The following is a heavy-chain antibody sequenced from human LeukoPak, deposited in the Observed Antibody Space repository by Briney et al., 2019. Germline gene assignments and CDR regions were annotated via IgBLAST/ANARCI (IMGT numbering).Heavy chain of an antibody. CDR2: ISYSGST. J-gene: IGHJ5*02. CDR1: GGSISPYY. D-gene: IGHD6-19*01. V-gene: IGHV4-59*01. CDR3: ARGEYSSGWYDH. Sequence: SETLSLTCSVSGGSISPYYWSWIRQSPGKGLEWIGYISYSGSTKYNPSHKSRVTISVDTSKNQFSLKLSSVTAADTAVYYCARGEYSSGWYDHWGQGTLVTVSS.